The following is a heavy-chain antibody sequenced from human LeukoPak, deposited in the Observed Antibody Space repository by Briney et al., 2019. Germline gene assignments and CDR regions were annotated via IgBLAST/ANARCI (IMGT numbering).Heavy chain of an antibody. Sequence: PAGTLRLSCAASGFTFSSDSMNWVCQAPRQGLDLVSTINITSSYISYADPVNGRLTISRDNATNKLYLQMNSLRAEDTAVYYCAKDGYYDSGGYYYDLYYFDYWGQGTLDTASS. CDR2: INITSSYI. CDR1: GFTFSSDS. V-gene: IGHV3-21*01. J-gene: IGHJ4*02. CDR3: AKDGYYDSGGYYYDLYYFDY. D-gene: IGHD3-22*01.